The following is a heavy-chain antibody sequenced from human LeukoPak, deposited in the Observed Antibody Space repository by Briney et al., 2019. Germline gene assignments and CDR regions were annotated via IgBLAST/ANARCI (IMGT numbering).Heavy chain of an antibody. D-gene: IGHD6-19*01. V-gene: IGHV1-46*01. CDR3: ARRSGWYYFDY. Sequence: GASVKVSCKASGYTLTSYYMHWVRQAPGQGLEWMGIINPSGGSTSYAQKFQGRVTMTRDTSTSTVYMELSSLRSEDTAVYYCARRSGWYYFDYWGQGTLVTVSS. CDR2: INPSGGST. CDR1: GYTLTSYY. J-gene: IGHJ4*02.